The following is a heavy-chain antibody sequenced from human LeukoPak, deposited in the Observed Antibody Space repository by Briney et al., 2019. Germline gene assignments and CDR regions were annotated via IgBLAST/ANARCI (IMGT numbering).Heavy chain of an antibody. CDR1: GGSFSGYY. CDR3: ARGSLGPRGYCSGGSCYREYFQH. D-gene: IGHD2-15*01. V-gene: IGHV4-34*01. CDR2: INHSGST. Sequence: PSETLSLTCAVYGGSFSGYYWSWIRQPPGKGLEWIGEINHSGSTNYNPSLKSRVTISVDTSKNQFSLKLSSVTAADTAVYYCARGSLGPRGYCSGGSCYREYFQHWGQGTLVTVSS. J-gene: IGHJ1*01.